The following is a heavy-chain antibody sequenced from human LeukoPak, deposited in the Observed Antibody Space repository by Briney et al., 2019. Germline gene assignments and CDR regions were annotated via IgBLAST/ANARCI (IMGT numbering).Heavy chain of an antibody. J-gene: IGHJ6*03. D-gene: IGHD6-25*01. CDR1: GFTFSDYS. Sequence: PGRSLRLSCAASGFTFSDYSMNWARQAPGKGLEWVASISTVSTYTFYAESLKGRISISRDNANNSLILQMSSLRADDTAVYYCTRGGSGFYYYYYMDVWGKGTTVTVSS. V-gene: IGHV3-21*01. CDR3: TRGGSGFYYYYYMDV. CDR2: ISTVSTYT.